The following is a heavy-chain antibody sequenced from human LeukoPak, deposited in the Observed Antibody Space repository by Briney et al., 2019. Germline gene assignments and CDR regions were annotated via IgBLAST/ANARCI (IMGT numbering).Heavy chain of an antibody. J-gene: IGHJ3*02. CDR3: AKEKEYYDSSGYRDDAFDI. CDR1: GFTFSNYA. V-gene: IGHV3-23*01. Sequence: PGGSLRLSCAASGFTFSNYAMSWVRQAPGKGLEWVSAISGSGGSTYYADSVKGRFTISRDNSKNTLYLQMNSLRAEDTAVYYCAKEKEYYDSSGYRDDAFDIWGQGTMVTVSS. CDR2: ISGSGGST. D-gene: IGHD3-22*01.